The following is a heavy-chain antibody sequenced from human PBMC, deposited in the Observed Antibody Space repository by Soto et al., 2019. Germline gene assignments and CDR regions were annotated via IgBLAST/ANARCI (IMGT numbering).Heavy chain of an antibody. J-gene: IGHJ4*02. V-gene: IGHV1-69*06. CDR2: VIPSFGSS. CDR1: GGTFNNYA. CDR3: ARDSGAGMTTVIKFES. Sequence: SVKFSCKASGGTFNNYAISWIRQAPGQGLEWMGGVIPSFGSSHYAQKFQGRVSMTADKATTTAYMELNSLTSEDTAAYYCARDSGAGMTTVIKFESWGKGTLVTVSS. D-gene: IGHD4-17*01.